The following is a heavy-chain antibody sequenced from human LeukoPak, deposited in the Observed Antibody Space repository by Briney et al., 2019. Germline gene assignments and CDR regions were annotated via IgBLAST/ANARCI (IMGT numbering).Heavy chain of an antibody. CDR1: SYSITSGYY. D-gene: IGHD3-3*01. V-gene: IGHV4-38-2*02. Sequence: SETLSLTCTVSSYSITSGYYWGSIRQPPGKGLEWIGSIYHSGSTYYNPSLKSRVTISVDTSKNQFSLNLNSVTAADTAVYYCARVPHGATIFGVVLYWFDPWGQGTLVTVFS. J-gene: IGHJ5*02. CDR2: IYHSGST. CDR3: ARVPHGATIFGVVLYWFDP.